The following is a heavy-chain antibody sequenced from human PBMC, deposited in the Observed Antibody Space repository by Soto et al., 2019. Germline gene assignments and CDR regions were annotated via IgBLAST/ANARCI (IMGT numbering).Heavy chain of an antibody. CDR3: ARESEDLTSNFDY. CDR2: ISSTTNYI. J-gene: IGHJ4*02. Sequence: GGSLRLSCAASGFSFTRYSMNWVRQAPGKGLEWVSSISSTTNYIYYGDSMKGRFTISRDNAKNSLYLEMNSLRAEDTAVYYCARESEDLTSNFDYWGQGTLVTVSS. CDR1: GFSFTRYS. V-gene: IGHV3-21*06.